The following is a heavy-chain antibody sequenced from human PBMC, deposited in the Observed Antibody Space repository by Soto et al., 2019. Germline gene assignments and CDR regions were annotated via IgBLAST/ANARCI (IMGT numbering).Heavy chain of an antibody. Sequence: GGSLRLSCSASGFTFSSYAMHWVRQAPGKGLEYVSAISSNGGSTYYADSVKGRFTISRDNSKNTLYLQMSSLRAEDTALYFCWALPEQALVLSNFGHWGQGTLVTVSS. D-gene: IGHD6-13*01. J-gene: IGHJ4*02. CDR1: GFTFSSYA. CDR3: WALPEQALVLSNFGH. CDR2: ISSNGGST. V-gene: IGHV3-64D*06.